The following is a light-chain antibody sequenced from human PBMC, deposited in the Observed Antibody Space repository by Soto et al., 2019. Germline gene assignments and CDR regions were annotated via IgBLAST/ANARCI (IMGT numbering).Light chain of an antibody. CDR2: DAS. V-gene: IGKV3-11*01. J-gene: IGKJ4*02. CDR3: QQRSIGLT. Sequence: EIVLTQSPATLSLSPGERATLSCRASQSVSSYLAGYQQKPGQAPRLLIYDASNRATGIPARFSGSGSGTDFTLTISSLEPEAFAVYYCQQRSIGLTFGGGTKVEIK. CDR1: QSVSSY.